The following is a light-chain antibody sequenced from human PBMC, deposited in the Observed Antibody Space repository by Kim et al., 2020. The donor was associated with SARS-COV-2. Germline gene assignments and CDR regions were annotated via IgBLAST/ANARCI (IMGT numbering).Light chain of an antibody. CDR3: SSYTSSSTLWV. Sequence: QSITIACTRTSSDVGGYNYVSWYQQHPGKAPKLMIYDISNRPSGVSNRFSGSKSGNTASLTISGLQAEDEADYYCSSYTSSSTLWVFGGGTQLTVL. J-gene: IGLJ3*02. V-gene: IGLV2-14*03. CDR1: SSDVGGYNY. CDR2: DIS.